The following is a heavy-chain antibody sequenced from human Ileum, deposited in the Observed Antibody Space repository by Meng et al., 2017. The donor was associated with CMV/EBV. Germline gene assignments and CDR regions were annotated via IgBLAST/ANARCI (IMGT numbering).Heavy chain of an antibody. CDR2: IFHSQSV. D-gene: IGHD4-23*01. Sequence: QVLLQESGPGLVKPSETLSLTCAVSGVSISDDHWWHWVRQSPGKGLEWIGEIFHSQSVRFNPSLKSRVTISIDKSKNQFSLNLKSVTAADTAVYYCAGGGNLGYWGQGTLVTVSS. CDR1: GVSISDDHW. J-gene: IGHJ4*02. V-gene: IGHV4-4*02. CDR3: AGGGNLGY.